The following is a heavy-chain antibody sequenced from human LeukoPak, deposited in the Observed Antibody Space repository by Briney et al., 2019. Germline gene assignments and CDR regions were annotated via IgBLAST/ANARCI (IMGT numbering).Heavy chain of an antibody. J-gene: IGHJ3*02. V-gene: IGHV1-69*06. CDR1: GGTFSSYA. Sequence: GASVKVSCKASGGTFSSYAISWVRQAPGQGLEWMGGIIPIFGTANYAQKFQGRVTITADKSTSTAYMGLSSLRSEDTAVYYCARDPNGAFDIWGQGTMVTVSS. CDR2: IIPIFGTA. CDR3: ARDPNGAFDI.